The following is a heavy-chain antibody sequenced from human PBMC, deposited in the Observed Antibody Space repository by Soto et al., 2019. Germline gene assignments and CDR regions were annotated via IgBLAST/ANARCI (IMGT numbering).Heavy chain of an antibody. CDR2: IYYSGST. CDR3: ASRLGEGATIYDY. Sequence: SETLSLTCTVSGGSISSSSYYWGWIRQPPGKGLEWIGSIYYSGSTYYNPSLKSRVTISVDTSKNQFSLKLSSVTAADTAVYYCASRLGEGATIYDYWGQGTLVTVSS. CDR1: GGSISSSSYY. J-gene: IGHJ4*02. V-gene: IGHV4-39*01. D-gene: IGHD1-26*01.